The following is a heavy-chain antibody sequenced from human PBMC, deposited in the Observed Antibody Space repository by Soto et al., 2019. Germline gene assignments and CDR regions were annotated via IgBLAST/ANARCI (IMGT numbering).Heavy chain of an antibody. D-gene: IGHD3-10*01. CDR3: AMGSRGVPPHSEY. CDR2: IYSGGST. Sequence: PGGSLRLSCAASVFTVSSNFMSWVRQAPGKGLEWVSVIYSGGSTYYADSVKGRFTISRDNSKNTLYLQMNSLRAEDTSLYYCAMGSRGVPPHSEYWGQGIVVT. J-gene: IGHJ4*02. V-gene: IGHV3-53*01. CDR1: VFTVSSNF.